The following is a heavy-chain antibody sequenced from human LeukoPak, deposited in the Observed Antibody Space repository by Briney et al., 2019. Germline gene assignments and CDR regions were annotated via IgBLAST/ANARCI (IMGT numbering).Heavy chain of an antibody. Sequence: GGSLRLSCAAPRFTFSIFAMAWVRQAPGKGLEWVSAISASGDDTYYAESVRGRFSISRDNSKNTLFLQMNSLRVEDTAVYYCSKFGYSYGEINPEFDYWGQGSLVTVSS. D-gene: IGHD5-18*01. CDR2: ISASGDDT. CDR3: SKFGYSYGEINPEFDY. V-gene: IGHV3-23*01. CDR1: RFTFSIFA. J-gene: IGHJ4*02.